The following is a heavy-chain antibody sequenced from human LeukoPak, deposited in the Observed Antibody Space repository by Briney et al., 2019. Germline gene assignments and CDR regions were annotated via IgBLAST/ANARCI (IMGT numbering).Heavy chain of an antibody. CDR3: ARAPRRYSSSWYGSAHDY. CDR2: IYYGENT. D-gene: IGHD6-13*01. J-gene: IGHJ4*02. CDR1: GGSISSGPYY. Sequence: SETLSLTCTVSGGSISSGPYYWGWIRQPPGKGLEWIGNIYYGENTYYNPSLKSRVTMSVDTSKNQFSLTLSSVTAADTAVYYCARAPRRYSSSWYGSAHDYWGQGTLVTVSS. V-gene: IGHV4-39*07.